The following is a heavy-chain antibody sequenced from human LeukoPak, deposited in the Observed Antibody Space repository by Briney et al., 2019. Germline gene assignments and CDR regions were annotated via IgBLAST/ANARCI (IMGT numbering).Heavy chain of an antibody. CDR3: EKGNDYSNLNWFDP. J-gene: IGHJ5*02. Sequence: GRSLRLSCAASRFTFDDYAMHWVRQAPGKGLDWVSGISWNSGSIGYADSVKGRFTISRDNAKNSLYLQMNSLRAEDTALYYCEKGNDYSNLNWFDPWGQGTLVTVSS. CDR2: ISWNSGSI. V-gene: IGHV3-9*01. D-gene: IGHD4-11*01. CDR1: RFTFDDYA.